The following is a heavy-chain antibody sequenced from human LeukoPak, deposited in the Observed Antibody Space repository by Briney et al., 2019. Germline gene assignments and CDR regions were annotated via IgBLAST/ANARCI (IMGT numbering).Heavy chain of an antibody. CDR1: EFTFSTYW. CDR2: IKRDGSDE. D-gene: IGHD2-15*01. V-gene: IGHV3-7*01. J-gene: IGHJ4*02. Sequence: PGGSLRLSCEASEFTFSTYWMTWVRQAPGKGLEWVANIKRDGSDEHYLDSVQGRFTISRDNAKNSLYLQMNSLRAEDTAVYYCARDYTYCSGGTCYDRFDYWGQGTLVTVCS. CDR3: ARDYTYCSGGTCYDRFDY.